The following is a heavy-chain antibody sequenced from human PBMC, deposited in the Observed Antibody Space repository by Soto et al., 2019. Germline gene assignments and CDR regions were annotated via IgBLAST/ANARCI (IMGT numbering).Heavy chain of an antibody. Sequence: SVKVSCKASGGTFSDYAFSWVRQAPGQGLEWMGGIIPMFSSSSFAQKFQGRLTITADDSTSTAYMSLSSLGSADTAMYYCAKDIGFQQHLFVFDLWGPGTLVTVSS. CDR1: GGTFSDYA. V-gene: IGHV1-69*13. D-gene: IGHD3-10*02. J-gene: IGHJ4*02. CDR2: IIPMFSSS. CDR3: AKDIGFQQHLFVFDL.